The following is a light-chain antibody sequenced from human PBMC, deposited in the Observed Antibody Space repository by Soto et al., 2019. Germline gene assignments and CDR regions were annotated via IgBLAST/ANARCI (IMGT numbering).Light chain of an antibody. Sequence: EIVMTQSPATLSVSPGDRATLSCRAGQPLNNNVSWYQQKPGQAPRLLINGASTRATGISARFSGSGCGTESPLTLSSRASEDVAVYSCQQYENWRPSVTFGQGARLELK. CDR1: QPLNNN. CDR3: QQYENWRPSVT. J-gene: IGKJ5*01. CDR2: GAS. V-gene: IGKV3-15*01.